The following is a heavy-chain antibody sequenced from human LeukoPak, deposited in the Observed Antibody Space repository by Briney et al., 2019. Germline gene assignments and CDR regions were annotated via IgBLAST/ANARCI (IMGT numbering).Heavy chain of an antibody. V-gene: IGHV1-2*02. Sequence: ASVKVSCKASGYTFTGYYMHWMRQAPGQGLEWMGWINPNSGGTNYAQKFQGRVTMTRDTSISTAYMELSRLRSDDTAVYYCARGGSGSYYPFAYWGQETLVTVSS. D-gene: IGHD3-10*01. CDR2: INPNSGGT. CDR1: GYTFTGYY. CDR3: ARGGSGSYYPFAY. J-gene: IGHJ4*02.